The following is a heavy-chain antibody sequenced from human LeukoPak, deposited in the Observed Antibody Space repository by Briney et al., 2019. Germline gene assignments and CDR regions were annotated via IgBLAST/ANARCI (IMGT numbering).Heavy chain of an antibody. D-gene: IGHD4-17*01. CDR2: INRVGAQ. CDR1: GFTFSNYA. Sequence: GGSLRLSCAASGFTFSNYAVMWVRQAPGQGLECVSAINRVGAQRYADSVKGRFTISRDNSKNMLYLQMNSLRAEDTAQYFCARDPNGDYIGAFEFWGQGTGVTVSS. J-gene: IGHJ3*01. CDR3: ARDPNGDYIGAFEF. V-gene: IGHV3-23*01.